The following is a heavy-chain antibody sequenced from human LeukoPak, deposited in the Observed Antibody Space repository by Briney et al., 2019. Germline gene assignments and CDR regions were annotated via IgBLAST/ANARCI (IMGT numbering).Heavy chain of an antibody. V-gene: IGHV4-39*01. CDR2: INYSGST. CDR3: ARRPQSYIDV. CDR1: GGSISISSYY. Sequence: SETLSLTCTVSGGSISISSYYWGWIRQPPGKGLEWIGSINYSGSTYYNPSLKSRVTISVDTSKNQFSLKLSSVTAADTAVYYCARRPQSYIDVWGKGTTVTVSS. J-gene: IGHJ6*03.